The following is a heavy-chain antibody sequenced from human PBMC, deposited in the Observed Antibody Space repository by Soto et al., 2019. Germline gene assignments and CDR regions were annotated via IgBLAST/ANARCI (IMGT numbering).Heavy chain of an antibody. CDR3: ATDHQWLGDYYYGMDV. J-gene: IGHJ6*01. CDR1: GYTLIELS. CDR2: FDPENGER. Sequence: APVKVSCKVSGYTLIELSMHWVRQAPGKGLEWMGRFDPENGERIYAQKFQGRVTMTEDTSTDTAYMELSSLRSEDTAVYYCATDHQWLGDYYYGMDVWGQGTTVTVSS. D-gene: IGHD6-19*01. V-gene: IGHV1-24*01.